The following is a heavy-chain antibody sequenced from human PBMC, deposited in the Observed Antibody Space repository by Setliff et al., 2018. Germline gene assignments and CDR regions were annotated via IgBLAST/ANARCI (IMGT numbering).Heavy chain of an antibody. D-gene: IGHD2-2*01. CDR2: XXXXXXX. CDR3: ARTHCTTTSCFYFHY. V-gene: IGHV4-30-4*01. J-gene: IGHJ4*02. Sequence: SETLSLTCTVSGASVTSFDYYWSWIRQPPGKGLEYIGXXXXXXXXXXXXXXXXXLSXXXXTSTNHFFLKLTSVTAADTAVYYCARTHCTTTSCFYFHYWGQGTVVTVSS. CDR1: GASVTSFDYY.